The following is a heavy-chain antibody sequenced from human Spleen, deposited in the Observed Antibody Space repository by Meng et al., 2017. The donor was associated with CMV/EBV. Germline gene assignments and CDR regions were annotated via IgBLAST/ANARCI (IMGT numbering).Heavy chain of an antibody. D-gene: IGHD1-26*01. CDR1: GYTFTDAY. Sequence: QVQLVQSGAGVKKPGASVKVSCKASGYTFTDAYIYWVRQAPGQGLEWVGRINPDSGATNYAQKFQGRVTMTRDTSMNTAYMDLSRLTFDDTAVYYCARDRGIRNWFDPWGQGTLVTVSS. J-gene: IGHJ5*02. CDR2: INPDSGAT. V-gene: IGHV1-2*06. CDR3: ARDRGIRNWFDP.